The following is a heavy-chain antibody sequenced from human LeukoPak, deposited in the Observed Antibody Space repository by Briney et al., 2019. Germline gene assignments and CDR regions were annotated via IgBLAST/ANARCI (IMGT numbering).Heavy chain of an antibody. Sequence: SETLSLTCTVSGGSISSGSYYWSWIRQPAGKGLEWIGRIYTSGSTNYNPSLKSRVTISVDTSKNQFSLKLSSVTAADTAVYYCARDPDYGGNQVVMDVWGKGTTVTISS. D-gene: IGHD4-23*01. J-gene: IGHJ6*03. CDR3: ARDPDYGGNQVVMDV. CDR2: IYTSGST. V-gene: IGHV4-61*02. CDR1: GGSISSGSYY.